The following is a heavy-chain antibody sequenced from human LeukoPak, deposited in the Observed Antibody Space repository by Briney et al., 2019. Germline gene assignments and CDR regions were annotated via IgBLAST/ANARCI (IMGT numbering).Heavy chain of an antibody. Sequence: GGSLRLSCAASGFTFSSYSMNWVRQAPGKGLEWVSYISSTSSTIYYADSGKGRFTISRDNAKNSLYLQMNSLRAEDTAVYYCARDDGYCSSTSCYGIDYWGQGTLVTVSS. D-gene: IGHD2-2*01. CDR2: ISSTSSTI. CDR1: GFTFSSYS. CDR3: ARDDGYCSSTSCYGIDY. V-gene: IGHV3-48*01. J-gene: IGHJ4*02.